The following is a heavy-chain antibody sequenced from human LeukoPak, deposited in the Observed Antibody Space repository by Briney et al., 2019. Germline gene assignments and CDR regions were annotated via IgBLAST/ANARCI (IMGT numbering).Heavy chain of an antibody. CDR3: ARDLGSGYDPSFDY. Sequence: SETLSLTCTVFGASISTYYWGWIRQPAGKGLEWIGRIYTSGNTKYNPSLRSRVTMSIDTSKNQFSLKLSSVTAADTAVYYCARDLGSGYDPSFDYWGQGTLVTVSS. CDR1: GASISTYY. CDR2: IYTSGNT. J-gene: IGHJ4*02. D-gene: IGHD5-12*01. V-gene: IGHV4-4*07.